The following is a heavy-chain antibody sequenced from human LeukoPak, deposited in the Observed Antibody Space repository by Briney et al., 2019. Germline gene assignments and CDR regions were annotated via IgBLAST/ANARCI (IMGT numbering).Heavy chain of an antibody. CDR1: GGTISNYY. D-gene: IGHD2-2*01. V-gene: IGHV4-59*01. CDR2: NDYNGNT. CDR3: GRDRRRDLVHAFDI. Sequence: SETLSLTCTVSGGTISNYYWSWVRQPPGKGLEWIAYNDYNGNTNYNPSLKSRVTISVDASNNQFSLKLSSVTPADTAVYYCGRDRRRDLVHAFDIWGQGTMITVSS. J-gene: IGHJ3*02.